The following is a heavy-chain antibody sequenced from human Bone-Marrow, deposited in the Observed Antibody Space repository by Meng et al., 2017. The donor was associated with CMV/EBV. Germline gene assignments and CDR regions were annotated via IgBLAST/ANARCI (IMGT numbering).Heavy chain of an antibody. D-gene: IGHD2-2*02. Sequence: GESLKISCAASGFTFDDYAMHWVRQAPGKGLEWVSLISWDGGSTYYADSVKGRFTISRDNSKNSLYLQMNSLRAEDTALYYCAKDMEGRYCSSTSCYIGIPEYWGQGKRVTVSS. CDR2: ISWDGGST. CDR3: AKDMEGRYCSSTSCYIGIPEY. V-gene: IGHV3-43D*03. CDR1: GFTFDDYA. J-gene: IGHJ4*02.